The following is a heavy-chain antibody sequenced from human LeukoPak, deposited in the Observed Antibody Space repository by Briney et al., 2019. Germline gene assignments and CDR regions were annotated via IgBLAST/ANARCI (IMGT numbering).Heavy chain of an antibody. CDR3: ARAEVGYTGSGSYYWFDP. J-gene: IGHJ5*02. CDR2: ISAFNGNT. D-gene: IGHD3-10*01. CDR1: GYTFTSYR. V-gene: IGHV1-18*01. Sequence: GASVKVSCKASGYTFTSYRISWVRQAPGQGLEWMGWISAFNGNTNYAQKVQGRVTMTTDTSTSTVYMELRSLRSDDTAVYYCARAEVGYTGSGSYYWFDPWGQGTLVTVSS.